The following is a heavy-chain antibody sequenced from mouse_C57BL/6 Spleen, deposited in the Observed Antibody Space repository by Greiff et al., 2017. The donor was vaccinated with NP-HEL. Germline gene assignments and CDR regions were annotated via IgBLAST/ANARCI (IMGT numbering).Heavy chain of an antibody. J-gene: IGHJ2*01. CDR2: IYPGSGNT. CDR3: ARTPSYGSSQGNFDY. Sequence: QVQLQQSGAELVRPGASVKLSCKASGYTFTDYYINWVKQRPGQGLEWIARIYPGSGNTYYNEKFKGKATLTAEKSSSTAYMQLSSLTSEDSAVYFCARTPSYGSSQGNFDYWGQGTTLTVSS. CDR1: GYTFTDYY. D-gene: IGHD1-1*01. V-gene: IGHV1-76*01.